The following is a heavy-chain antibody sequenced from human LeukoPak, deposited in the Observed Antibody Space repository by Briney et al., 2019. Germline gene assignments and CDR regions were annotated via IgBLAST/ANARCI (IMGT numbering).Heavy chain of an antibody. V-gene: IGHV5-51*01. CDR1: GYSFPTYW. CDR3: ASGGLPSYSDY. CDR2: IYPGDSAT. D-gene: IGHD3-10*01. J-gene: IGHJ4*02. Sequence: GESLKISCKGSGYSFPTYWIGWVRQMPGKGLEWMGIIYPGDSATTYGPSFQGQVTISADKSISTAYLQWSSLKASDTAMYYCASGGLPSYSDYWGQGTLVTVSS.